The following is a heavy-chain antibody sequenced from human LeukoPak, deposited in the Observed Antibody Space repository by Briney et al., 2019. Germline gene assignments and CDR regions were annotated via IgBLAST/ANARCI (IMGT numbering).Heavy chain of an antibody. V-gene: IGHV3-30*18. Sequence: PGRSLRLSCAASGFTFRSYGMHWVRQAPGKGLEWVAVISDDGNKKYYADSVKGRFTISRDSSKNTLYLQMNSLRVENTAAYYCAKDNKRYSYDYWGQGTLVTVSS. D-gene: IGHD5-18*01. J-gene: IGHJ4*02. CDR3: AKDNKRYSYDY. CDR1: GFTFRSYG. CDR2: ISDDGNKK.